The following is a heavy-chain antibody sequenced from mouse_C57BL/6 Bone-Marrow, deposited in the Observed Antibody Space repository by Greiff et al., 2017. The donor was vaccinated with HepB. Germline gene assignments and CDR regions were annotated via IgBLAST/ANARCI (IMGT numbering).Heavy chain of an antibody. CDR1: GFTFSSYA. V-gene: IGHV5-4*03. Sequence: EVKLVESGGGLVKPGGSLKLSCAASGFTFSSYAMSWVRQTPEKRLEWVATISDGGSYTYYPDNVKGRFTISRDNAKNNLYLQMSHLKSEDTAMYYCAIVYYAWLACWGQGTLVTVSA. J-gene: IGHJ3*01. D-gene: IGHD1-1*01. CDR2: ISDGGSYT. CDR3: AIVYYAWLAC.